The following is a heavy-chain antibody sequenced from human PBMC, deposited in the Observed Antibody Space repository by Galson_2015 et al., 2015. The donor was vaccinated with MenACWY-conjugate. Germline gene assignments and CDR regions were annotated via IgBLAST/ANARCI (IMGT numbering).Heavy chain of an antibody. J-gene: IGHJ4*02. CDR1: GFSFSTYG. CDR3: AKGGSTWSFDDY. Sequence: SLRLSCAASGFSFSTYGMHWVHQAPGKGLEWVAFIRYDGSDKYYADSVKGRFTISRDYSKNTLFLQMNSLRPEDTAVYYCAKGGSTWSFDDYWGQGTLVTVSS. V-gene: IGHV3-30*02. CDR2: IRYDGSDK. D-gene: IGHD6-13*01.